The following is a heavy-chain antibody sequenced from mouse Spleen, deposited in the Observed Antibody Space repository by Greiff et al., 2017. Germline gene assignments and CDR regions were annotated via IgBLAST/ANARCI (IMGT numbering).Heavy chain of an antibody. D-gene: IGHD2-14*01. CDR3: AREGNYRYFDY. CDR1: GFTFSDYY. J-gene: IGHJ2*01. CDR2: ISNGGGST. Sequence: EVKLVESGGGLVQPGGSLKLSCATSGFTFSDYYMYWVRQTPEKRLEWVAYISNGGGSTYYPDTVKGRFTISRDNAKNTLYLQMSRLKSEDTAMYYCAREGNYRYFDYWGQGTTLTVSS. V-gene: IGHV5-12*02.